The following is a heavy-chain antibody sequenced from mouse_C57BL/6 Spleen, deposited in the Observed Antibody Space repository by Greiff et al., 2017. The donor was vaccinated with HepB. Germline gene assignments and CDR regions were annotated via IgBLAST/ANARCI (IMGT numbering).Heavy chain of an antibody. CDR2: IDPETGGT. CDR1: GYTFTDYE. D-gene: IGHD2-3*01. CDR3: TSYGGYPAWFAY. J-gene: IGHJ3*01. V-gene: IGHV1-15*01. Sequence: VQLQESGAELVRPGASVTLSCKASGYTFTDYEMHWVKQTPVHGLEWIGVIDPETGGTAYNQKFKGKAILTADKSSSTAYMELRSLTSEDSAVYYCTSYGGYPAWFAYWGQGTLVTVSA.